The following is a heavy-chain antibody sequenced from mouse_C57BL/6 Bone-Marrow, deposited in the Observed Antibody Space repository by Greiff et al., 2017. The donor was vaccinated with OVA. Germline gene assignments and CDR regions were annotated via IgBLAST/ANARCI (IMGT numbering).Heavy chain of an antibody. D-gene: IGHD1-1*01. Sequence: QVQLQQPGAELVKPGASVKMSCKASGYTFTSYWITWVKQRPGQGLEWIGDLYPGSGSTNYNEKFKSKATLTVDTSSSTAYMQLSSLTSEDSAVYYCAREGTTVDLYYAMDYWGQGTSVTVSS. CDR2: LYPGSGST. J-gene: IGHJ4*01. CDR3: AREGTTVDLYYAMDY. CDR1: GYTFTSYW. V-gene: IGHV1-55*01.